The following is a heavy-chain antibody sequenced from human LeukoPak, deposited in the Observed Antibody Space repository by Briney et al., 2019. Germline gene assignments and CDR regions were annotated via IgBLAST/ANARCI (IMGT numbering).Heavy chain of an antibody. CDR3: AAEPLLLWFGELLA. Sequence: ASVKVSCKASGYTFTSYGISWVRQAPGQGLEWIGWIVVGSGNTNYAQKFQERVTITRDMSTSTAYMELSSLRSEDTAVYYCAAEPLLLWFGELLAWGQGTLVTVSS. CDR1: GYTFTSYG. D-gene: IGHD3-10*01. J-gene: IGHJ5*02. CDR2: IVVGSGNT. V-gene: IGHV1-58*02.